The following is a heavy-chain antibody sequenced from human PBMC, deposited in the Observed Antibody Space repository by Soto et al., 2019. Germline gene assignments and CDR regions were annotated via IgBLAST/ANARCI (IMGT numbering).Heavy chain of an antibody. Sequence: SVKVSCKASGGTFSSYAISWVRQAPGQGLEWMGGIIPIFGTANYAQKFQGRVTITADKSTSTAYMELSSLRSEDTAVYYCARGPSWGDPPYYYYGMDVWGQGTTVTVAS. V-gene: IGHV1-69*06. J-gene: IGHJ6*02. CDR1: GGTFSSYA. CDR3: ARGPSWGDPPYYYYGMDV. D-gene: IGHD7-27*01. CDR2: IIPIFGTA.